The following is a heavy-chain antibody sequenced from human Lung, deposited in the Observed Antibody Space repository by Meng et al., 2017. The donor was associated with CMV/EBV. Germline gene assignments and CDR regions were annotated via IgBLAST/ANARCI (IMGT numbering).Heavy chain of an antibody. D-gene: IGHD6-19*01. Sequence: GGSXRLXCAASGFRFSDYYMTWIRQAPGKGLEWVSYISSSYAVDYADSLKGRFTISRDNAKNSLYLQMNSLRAEDTAVYYCARVLLDVRGWYYQGMDVWGQGXTVTVSS. J-gene: IGHJ6*02. V-gene: IGHV3-69-1*01. CDR1: GFRFSDYY. CDR3: ARVLLDVRGWYYQGMDV. CDR2: ISSSYAV.